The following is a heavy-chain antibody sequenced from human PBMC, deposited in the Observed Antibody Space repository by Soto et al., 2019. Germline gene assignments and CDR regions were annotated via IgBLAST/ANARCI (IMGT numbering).Heavy chain of an antibody. V-gene: IGHV3-23*01. D-gene: IGHD3-16*01. CDR2: LSGSGNST. Sequence: EVQLLESGGGLVQPGGSLRLSCAASGFSFSSYAMSWVRQTPGKGLEWVSGLSGSGNSTFYADTVKGGLPISRVNSKNSLYLQMHIMRAQHIAIYYFMRTPYYFYGMEVWGLVTTVTVS. J-gene: IGHJ6*02. CDR3: MRTPYYFYGMEV. CDR1: GFSFSSYA.